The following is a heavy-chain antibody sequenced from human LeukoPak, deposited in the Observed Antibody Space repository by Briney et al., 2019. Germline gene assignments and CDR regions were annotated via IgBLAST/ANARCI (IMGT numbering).Heavy chain of an antibody. CDR3: ARDLSLVRGVIIRYYYYGMDV. V-gene: IGHV3-30*04. CDR1: GFTFSSYA. D-gene: IGHD3-10*01. CDR2: ISYDGSNK. Sequence: GGSLRLSCAASGFTFSSYAMHCVRQAPGKGLEWVAFISYDGSNKYYADSVKGRFTVSRDNSKNTLYLQMNSLRAEDTAVYYCARDLSLVRGVIIRYYYYGMDVWGKGTTVTVSS. J-gene: IGHJ6*04.